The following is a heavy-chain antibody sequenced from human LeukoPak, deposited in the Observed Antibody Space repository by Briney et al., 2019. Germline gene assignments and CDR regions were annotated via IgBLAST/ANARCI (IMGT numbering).Heavy chain of an antibody. Sequence: GGSLRLSCTTSGVTFCDYAMTWIRQAPGKGLEWVSSIDYDGGSGHYADSVKGRFTISRDNSNNTLFLHLNSLRGEDTAVYYCTRNSGWYGLSWGQGTLVTVSS. J-gene: IGHJ1*01. CDR2: IDYDGGSG. CDR1: GVTFCDYA. CDR3: TRNSGWYGLS. D-gene: IGHD6-19*01. V-gene: IGHV3-23*01.